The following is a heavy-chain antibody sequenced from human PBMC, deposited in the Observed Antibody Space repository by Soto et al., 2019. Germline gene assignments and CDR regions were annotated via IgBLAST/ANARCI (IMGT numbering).Heavy chain of an antibody. CDR1: GGTFSSFA. J-gene: IGHJ6*02. CDR2: IIPIFGTA. CDR3: ARGSSQTQQLVTYYYYYGMDV. V-gene: IGHV1-69*01. D-gene: IGHD6-13*01. Sequence: QVQLVQSGAEVKKPGSSVKVSCKASGGTFSSFAISWVRQAPGQGLEWMGGIIPIFGTANYAQKCQGRVTITADDSTSTAYMELSSLRSEDTAVYYCARGSSQTQQLVTYYYYYGMDVWGQGTTVTVSS.